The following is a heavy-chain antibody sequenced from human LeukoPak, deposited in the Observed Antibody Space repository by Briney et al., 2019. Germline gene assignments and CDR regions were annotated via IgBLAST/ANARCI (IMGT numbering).Heavy chain of an antibody. CDR2: IYYSGST. Sequence: SETLSLTCTVSGGSISSYYWSWIRQPPGKGLEWIGYIYYSGSTNYNPSLKSRVTISVDTSKNQFSLKLSSVTAADTAVYYCARCRSYCSSTSCHYNWFDPWGQGTLVTVSS. V-gene: IGHV4-59*12. D-gene: IGHD2-2*01. CDR3: ARCRSYCSSTSCHYNWFDP. CDR1: GGSISSYY. J-gene: IGHJ5*02.